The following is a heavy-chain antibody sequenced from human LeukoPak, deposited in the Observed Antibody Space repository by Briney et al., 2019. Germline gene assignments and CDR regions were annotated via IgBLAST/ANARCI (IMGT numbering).Heavy chain of an antibody. V-gene: IGHV4-39*01. CDR3: ARLLRITIFGVAPQYPPEFDY. CDR2: IYYSGST. CDR1: GGSISSSSYY. D-gene: IGHD3-3*01. J-gene: IGHJ4*02. Sequence: SETLSLTCTVSGGSISSSSYYWGWIRQPPGKGLEWIGSIYYSGSTYYNPSLKSRVTISVDTSKNQFSLKLSSVTAADTAVYYCARLLRITIFGVAPQYPPEFDYWGQGTLVTVSS.